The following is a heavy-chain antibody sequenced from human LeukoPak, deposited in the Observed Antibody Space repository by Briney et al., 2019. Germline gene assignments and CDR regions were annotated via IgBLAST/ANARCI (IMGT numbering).Heavy chain of an antibody. CDR2: MNPNSGNT. V-gene: IGHV1-8*01. D-gene: IGHD3-3*01. J-gene: IGHJ6*03. Sequence: ASVKVSCKASGYTFTSYDINWVRQATGQGLEWVGWMNPNSGNTGYAQKFQGRVTMTRNTSISTAYMELHSLRSEDTAVYYCARLYYDFCSGYSVPYYYYMDVWGKGTTVTVSS. CDR3: ARLYYDFCSGYSVPYYYYMDV. CDR1: GYTFTSYD.